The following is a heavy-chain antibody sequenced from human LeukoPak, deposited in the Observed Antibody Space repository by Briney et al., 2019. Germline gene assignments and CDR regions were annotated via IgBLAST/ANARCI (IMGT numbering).Heavy chain of an antibody. V-gene: IGHV4-4*07. D-gene: IGHD6-19*01. J-gene: IGHJ4*02. CDR3: ASSRGGYSSGWYRGYFDY. Sequence: SETLSLTCTVSGGSISSYYWTWIRQPAGKGLEWIGRIYTTGSTSYNPSLKSRVIMSVDKSKNQFSLKLSSVTAADTAVYYCASSRGGYSSGWYRGYFDYWGQGTLVTVSS. CDR2: IYTTGST. CDR1: GGSISSYY.